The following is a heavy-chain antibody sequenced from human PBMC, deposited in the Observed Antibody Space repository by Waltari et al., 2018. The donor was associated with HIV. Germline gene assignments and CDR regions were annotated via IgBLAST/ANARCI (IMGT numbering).Heavy chain of an antibody. J-gene: IGHJ3*02. V-gene: IGHV3-74*01. D-gene: IGHD2-15*01. CDR1: GFTFPPYW. CDR3: ASSGVYAHDAFKI. CDR2: MNSDGTTR. Sequence: EVQLVESGGGLVQPGGYLRLSCAASGFTFPPYWMHWLRQVPGKGLVWVSRMNSDGTTRSYADSVKGRFTISRDNAKNTLYVEMNSLRADDTAVYYCASSGVYAHDAFKIWGQGTKVIVSS.